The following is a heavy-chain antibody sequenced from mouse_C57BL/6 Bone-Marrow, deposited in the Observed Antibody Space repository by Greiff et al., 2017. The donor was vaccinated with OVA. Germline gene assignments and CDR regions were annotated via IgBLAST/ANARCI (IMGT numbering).Heavy chain of an antibody. CDR3: ARSGGGWFFFDY. CDR2: IYPGGGYT. Sequence: VQLQESGAELVRPGTSVKMSCKASGYTFTNYWIGWAKQRPGHGLEWIGDIYPGGGYTNYNEKFKGKATLTADKSSSTAYMQFSSLTSEDSAIYYCARSGGGWFFFDYWGQGTTLTVSS. V-gene: IGHV1-63*01. D-gene: IGHD2-3*01. J-gene: IGHJ2*01. CDR1: GYTFTNYW.